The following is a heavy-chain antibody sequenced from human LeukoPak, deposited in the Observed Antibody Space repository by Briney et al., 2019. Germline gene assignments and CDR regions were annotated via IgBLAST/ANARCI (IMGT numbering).Heavy chain of an antibody. CDR1: GFTVSSNY. V-gene: IGHV3-53*01. J-gene: IGHJ3*02. Sequence: GGSLRLSCAASGFTVSSNYMSWVRKAPGKGLEWVSIIYSGGSTFYADSAKGRFTISRDNSKNTLYLQMNSLRAEDTAVYYCARGGSYLSAFDIWGQGTMVTVSS. D-gene: IGHD1-26*01. CDR2: IYSGGST. CDR3: ARGGSYLSAFDI.